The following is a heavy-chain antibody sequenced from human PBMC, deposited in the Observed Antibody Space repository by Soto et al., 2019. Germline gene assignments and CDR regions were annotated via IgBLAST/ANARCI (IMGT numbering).Heavy chain of an antibody. CDR1: GYTFFTYD. V-gene: IGHV1-18*01. Sequence: QVPLVQSGVEVKTPGASVKVSCQASGYTFFTYDISWVRQAPGQGLEWMGWISTYSGDTQYAQKFQGRVTTTTYTSTTTAYMELRRLSSEAPAVYYCARHHGPTTSENWFDPWGQGTLVTVSS. CDR3: ARHHGPTTSENWFDP. J-gene: IGHJ5*02. D-gene: IGHD5-12*01. CDR2: ISTYSGDT.